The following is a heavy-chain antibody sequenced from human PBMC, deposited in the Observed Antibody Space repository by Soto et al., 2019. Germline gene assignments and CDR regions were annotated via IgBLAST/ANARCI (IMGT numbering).Heavy chain of an antibody. Sequence: SQPLSLTSTVDGGCLIGCSWRCISQSPGKRLEWIGEINHSGSTNYHPSLKSRVTISVDTSKNQFSLKLSSVTAADTAVYYCARCSYGTNYHYYYYGMDVWGQGTTVTVSS. CDR1: GGCLIGCS. CDR2: INHSGST. J-gene: IGHJ6*02. D-gene: IGHD5-18*01. CDR3: ARCSYGTNYHYYYYGMDV. V-gene: IGHV4-34*01.